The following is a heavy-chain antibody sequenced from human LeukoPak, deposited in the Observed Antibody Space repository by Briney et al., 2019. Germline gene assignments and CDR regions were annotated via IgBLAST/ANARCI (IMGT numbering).Heavy chain of an antibody. D-gene: IGHD3-3*01. CDR3: AVGITILGVAASFDS. V-gene: IGHV4-34*01. J-gene: IGHJ4*02. CDR2: IDHRGTA. CDR1: GASYNAYY. Sequence: SQTLSLTCAVYGASYNAYYWSWIRQPPGKGLEWIGDIDHRGTATYNPSLKSRLTISADASKNQFSLKLNSVTDADTAVYYCAVGITILGVAASFDSWGQGNLVIVSS.